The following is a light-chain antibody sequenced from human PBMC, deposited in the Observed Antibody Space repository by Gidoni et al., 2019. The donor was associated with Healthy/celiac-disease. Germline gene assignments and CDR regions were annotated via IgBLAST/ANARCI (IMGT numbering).Light chain of an antibody. J-gene: IGKJ2*02. V-gene: IGKV4-1*01. CDR1: QSVLYRSNNKNY. Sequence: DIVLTQSPASLAVSLGERATINGKSSQSVLYRSNNKNYLAWYQQKPGQPPKMLIYCASTREAGVPDRFSGSGSGTDFTLTISSLQAEDVAVYYCQQYYSTLSGTFGQGTKLEIK. CDR3: QQYYSTLSGT. CDR2: CAS.